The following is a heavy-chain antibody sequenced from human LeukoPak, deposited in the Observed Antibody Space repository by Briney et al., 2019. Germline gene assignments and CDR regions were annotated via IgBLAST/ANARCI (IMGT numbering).Heavy chain of an antibody. D-gene: IGHD4-17*01. CDR1: GFTVSSNY. Sequence: GGSLRLSCAASGFTVSSNYMSWVRQAPGKGLEWVSVIYSGGSTYYADSVKGRFTISRDNSKNTLYLQMNSLRAEDTAVYYCAREGGDYYYYYYGMDVWGQGTTVTVSS. J-gene: IGHJ6*02. CDR3: AREGGDYYYYYYGMDV. V-gene: IGHV3-53*01. CDR2: IYSGGST.